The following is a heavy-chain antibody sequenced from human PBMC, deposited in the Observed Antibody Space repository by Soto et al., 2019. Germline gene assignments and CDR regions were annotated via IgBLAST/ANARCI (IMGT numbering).Heavy chain of an antibody. CDR3: ARSITMIVVGYYYYYYGMDV. CDR1: GGSFSGYY. CDR2: INHSGST. D-gene: IGHD3-22*01. J-gene: IGHJ6*02. V-gene: IGHV4-34*01. Sequence: SETLSLTCAVYGGSFSGYYWSWVRQPPGKGLEWIGEINHSGSTNYNPSLKSRVTISVDTSKNQFSLKLSSVTAADTAVYYCARSITMIVVGYYYYYYGMDVWGQGTTVT.